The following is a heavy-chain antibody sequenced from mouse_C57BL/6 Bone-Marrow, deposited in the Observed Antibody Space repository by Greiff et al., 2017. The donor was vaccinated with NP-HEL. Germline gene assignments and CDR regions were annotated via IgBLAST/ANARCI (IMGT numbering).Heavy chain of an antibody. J-gene: IGHJ4*01. D-gene: IGHD1-1*01. Sequence: QVQLKQSGAELVKPGASVKISCKASGYTFTSYWITWVKERPGQGLEWIGDIYPGNGSTKYNGKFKGKATLTADKSSSTAYMQVSSLTSEDSAVYVCARGDYGSSRVGYEMDYGGQGTSVTVSS. CDR1: GYTFTSYW. CDR3: ARGDYGSSRVGYEMDY. CDR2: IYPGNGST. V-gene: IGHV1-80*01.